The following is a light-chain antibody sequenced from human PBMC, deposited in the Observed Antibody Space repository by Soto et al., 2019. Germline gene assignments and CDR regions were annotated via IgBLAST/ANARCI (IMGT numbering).Light chain of an antibody. J-gene: IGLJ2*01. CDR3: SSYTTIKTVI. Sequence: QSVLAQPASVSGSPGQSITISCTGTSSDVGAYNYVSWYHQHHPGKAPELIIYDVTDRPSGVSTRFSGSKSGSTASLTISGLQAEDEGDYYCSSYTTIKTVIFGGGTKLTVL. V-gene: IGLV2-14*01. CDR2: DVT. CDR1: SSDVGAYNY.